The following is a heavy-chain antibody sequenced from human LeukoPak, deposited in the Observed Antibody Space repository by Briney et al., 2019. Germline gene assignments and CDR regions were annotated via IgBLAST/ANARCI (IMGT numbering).Heavy chain of an antibody. V-gene: IGHV3-23*01. CDR2: VSGSGSST. CDR1: GGSLSSSYYY. CDR3: AKDRGSSGWYSFFDY. Sequence: ETLSLTCTVSGGSLSSSYYYWGWIRQAPGKGLEWVSAVSGSGSSTYYSDSVKGRFTISRGNSKNTLYLQMNSLRAEDTAVYYCAKDRGSSGWYSFFDYWGQGTLVTVSS. J-gene: IGHJ4*02. D-gene: IGHD6-19*01.